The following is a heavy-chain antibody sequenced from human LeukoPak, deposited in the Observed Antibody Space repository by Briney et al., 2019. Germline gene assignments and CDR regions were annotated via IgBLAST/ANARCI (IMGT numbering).Heavy chain of an antibody. D-gene: IGHD6-6*01. Sequence: SETLSLTCTVSGDSISSYYWSWIRQPPGKGLEWIGYIYTSGGTNYIPSLKGRVTISIDTSKNQFSLKLSSVTAANSAVYYCARLTRLSTSPDRYYLDYWGQGTLVTVSS. CDR1: GDSISSYY. CDR3: ARLTRLSTSPDRYYLDY. V-gene: IGHV4-4*09. J-gene: IGHJ4*02. CDR2: IYTSGGT.